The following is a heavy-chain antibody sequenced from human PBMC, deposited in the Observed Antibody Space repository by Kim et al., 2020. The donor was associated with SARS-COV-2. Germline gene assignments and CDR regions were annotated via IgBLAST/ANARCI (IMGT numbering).Heavy chain of an antibody. J-gene: IGHJ4*02. V-gene: IGHV3-53*01. D-gene: IGHD4-4*01. CDR3: ASSFYNNAPPFDY. Sequence: YYADSGRGRFTISRDNSKNTLYLQMNSLRAEDTAVYYCASSFYNNAPPFDYWGQGTLVIVSS.